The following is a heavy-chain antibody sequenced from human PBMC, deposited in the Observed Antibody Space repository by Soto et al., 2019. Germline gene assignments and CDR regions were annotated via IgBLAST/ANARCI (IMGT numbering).Heavy chain of an antibody. V-gene: IGHV4-34*01. CDR2: INHSGST. Sequence: QVQLQQWGAGLLKPSETLSLTCAVYGGSFSGYYWSWIRQPPGKGLEWIGEINHSGSTNYNPSLKSRVTISVDTSKNQFSLKLSSVTAADTAVYYCARGGRRGSPFDYWGQGTLVTVSS. CDR1: GGSFSGYY. CDR3: ARGGRRGSPFDY. J-gene: IGHJ4*02. D-gene: IGHD6-13*01.